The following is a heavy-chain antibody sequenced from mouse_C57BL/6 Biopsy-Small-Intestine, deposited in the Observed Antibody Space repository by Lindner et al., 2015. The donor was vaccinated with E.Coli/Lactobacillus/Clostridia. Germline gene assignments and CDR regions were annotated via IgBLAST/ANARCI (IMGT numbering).Heavy chain of an antibody. Sequence: SVKVSCKASNYTFRNFGISWVRQAPGQGLEWMGWISGYNGDTNYAPKFQGRVTMTTDTSTSTAYMELSSLTSDDTAEYFCARELGYCTSTNCHLPSDWYFDLWGRGTLITVSS. D-gene: IGHD2-10*02. V-gene: IGHV14-2*02. CDR2: ISGYNGDT. J-gene: IGHJ1*01. CDR1: NYTFRNFG. CDR3: ARELGYCTSTNCHLPSDWYFDL.